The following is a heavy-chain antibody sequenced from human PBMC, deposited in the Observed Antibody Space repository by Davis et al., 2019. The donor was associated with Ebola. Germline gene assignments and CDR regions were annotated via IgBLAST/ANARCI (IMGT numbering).Heavy chain of an antibody. Sequence: PGGSLRLSCAASGFTFNKYWMHWVRQAPGKGLVYVSRISSDGGITSYADSVKGRFTISRDNAKNTLYLQMNSLRGEDTAVYYCAKAAAYGMDVWGKGTTVSVSS. CDR1: GFTFNKYW. D-gene: IGHD6-25*01. CDR3: AKAAAYGMDV. V-gene: IGHV3-74*01. J-gene: IGHJ6*04. CDR2: ISSDGGIT.